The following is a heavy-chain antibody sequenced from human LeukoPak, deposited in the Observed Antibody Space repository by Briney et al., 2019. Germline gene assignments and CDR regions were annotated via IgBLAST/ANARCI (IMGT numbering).Heavy chain of an antibody. Sequence: GGSLRLSCAASGFTVSSNYMSWVRQAPGKGLEWVSVIYSGGSTYYADSVKGRFTISRDNSKNTLYLQMNSLRAEDTAVYYCARDELRNCTNGVCYGVYWGQGTLVTVSS. CDR2: IYSGGST. D-gene: IGHD2-8*01. CDR1: GFTVSSNY. CDR3: ARDELRNCTNGVCYGVY. V-gene: IGHV3-66*02. J-gene: IGHJ4*02.